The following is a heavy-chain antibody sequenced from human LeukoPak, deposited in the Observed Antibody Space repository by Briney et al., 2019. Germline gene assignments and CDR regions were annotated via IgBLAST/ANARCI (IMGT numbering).Heavy chain of an antibody. CDR2: ISWNSGSI. D-gene: IGHD3-10*01. CDR3: AESDGSGSGPFDY. J-gene: IGHJ4*02. Sequence: PGGSLRLSCAASGFTFDDYAMHWVRQAPGKGLEWVSGISWNSGSIGYADSVKGRFTISRDNAKNSLYLQMNSLRAEDMALYYCAESDGSGSGPFDYWGQGTLVTVSS. V-gene: IGHV3-9*03. CDR1: GFTFDDYA.